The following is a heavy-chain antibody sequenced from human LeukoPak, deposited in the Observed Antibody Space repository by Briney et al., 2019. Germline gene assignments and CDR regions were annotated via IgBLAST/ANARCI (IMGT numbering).Heavy chain of an antibody. CDR3: ARVKPGGSSTSFDP. D-gene: IGHD2-15*01. V-gene: IGHV4-4*07. CDR1: GDSISSYY. CDR2: FYIGGIT. J-gene: IGHJ5*02. Sequence: TSETLSLTCTVSGDSISSYYWSWIRPPAGKGMEWIGRFYIGGITNYNPSLKSRVTMSVDTSKNQFSLRLTSMTAADTAVYYCARVKPGGSSTSFDPWGQGTLVTVSS.